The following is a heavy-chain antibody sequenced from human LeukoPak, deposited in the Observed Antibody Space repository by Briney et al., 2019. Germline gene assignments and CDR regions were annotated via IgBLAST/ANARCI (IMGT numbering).Heavy chain of an antibody. D-gene: IGHD5-12*01. Sequence: GGSLRLSCAASGFTVSSNYMSWVRQAPGKGLEWVSVIYSGGSTYYADSVKGRFTISRDNSKNTLYLQMNSLRAEDTAVYYCARGDSGYDTIDYWGQGTLVTVSS. V-gene: IGHV3-66*01. J-gene: IGHJ4*02. CDR2: IYSGGST. CDR3: ARGDSGYDTIDY. CDR1: GFTVSSNY.